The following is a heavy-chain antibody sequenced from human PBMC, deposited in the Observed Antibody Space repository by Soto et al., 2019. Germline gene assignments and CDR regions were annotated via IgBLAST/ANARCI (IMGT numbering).Heavy chain of an antibody. CDR3: AREQGGMRPYYGMDV. CDR1: GGSISSGDYY. D-gene: IGHD6-13*01. CDR2: IYYSGST. J-gene: IGHJ6*02. V-gene: IGHV4-30-4*01. Sequence: QVQLQESGPGLVKPSQTLSLTCTVSGGSISSGDYYWSWIRQPPGKGLEWIGYIYYSGSTYYNPSLMSRVTMSVETSKNQFSLKLSAVTAADTAVYYCAREQGGMRPYYGMDVWGQGTTVTVSS.